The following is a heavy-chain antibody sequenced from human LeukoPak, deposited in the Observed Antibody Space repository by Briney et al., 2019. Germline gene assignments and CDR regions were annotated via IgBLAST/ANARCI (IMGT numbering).Heavy chain of an antibody. CDR3: AGAWYSSGRYLFDC. CDR1: GYTFTGYY. J-gene: IGHJ4*02. Sequence: GASVKVSCKASGYTFTGYYMHWVRQAPGQGLEWMGWINPNSGGTNYAQTFQGRVTMTSNTSITTAYMELNMLRYDGTAVDYCAGAWYSSGRYLFDCWREGTLVTVS. D-gene: IGHD6-19*01. CDR2: INPNSGGT. V-gene: IGHV1-2*02.